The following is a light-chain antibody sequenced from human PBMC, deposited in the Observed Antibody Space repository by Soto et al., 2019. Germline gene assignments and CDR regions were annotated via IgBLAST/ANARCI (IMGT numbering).Light chain of an antibody. V-gene: IGLV1-47*01. Sequence: QSVLTRPPSASGTPGQRVTISCSGSSSNIGSNYVFWYQHLPGTAPKLLIYRNNQRPSGVPDRFSGSKSGTSASLAISGLRSEGETDYYCAAWDDSLSRVVFGGGTKLTVL. CDR1: SSNIGSNY. J-gene: IGLJ2*01. CDR3: AAWDDSLSRVV. CDR2: RNN.